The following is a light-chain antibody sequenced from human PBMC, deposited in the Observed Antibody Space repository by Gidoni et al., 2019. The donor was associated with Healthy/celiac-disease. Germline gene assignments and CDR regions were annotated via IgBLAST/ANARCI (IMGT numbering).Light chain of an antibody. V-gene: IGLV2-14*01. CDR2: DVS. CDR1: SRDVGGYNY. CDR3: SSYTSSSTLYV. Sequence: QSALTQPASVAGAPGQSITLSCTGTSRDVGGYNYVSWYQQHPGKAPKLMIYDVSNRPSGVSTRFSGSKSGNTASLTISGLQAEDEADYYCSSYTSSSTLYVFGTGTKVTVL. J-gene: IGLJ1*01.